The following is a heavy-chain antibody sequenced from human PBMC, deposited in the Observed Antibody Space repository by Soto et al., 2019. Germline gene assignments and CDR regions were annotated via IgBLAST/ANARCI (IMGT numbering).Heavy chain of an antibody. D-gene: IGHD3-9*01. CDR2: IKQHGSEK. Sequence: SWIRQAPGKGLEWVANIKQHGSEKYYVDSVKGRFTISRDNAKNSLYLQMNSLRAEDTAVYYCARAVGYFDWLLSFDYWGQGTLVTVSS. V-gene: IGHV3-7*04. CDR3: ARAVGYFDWLLSFDY. J-gene: IGHJ4*02.